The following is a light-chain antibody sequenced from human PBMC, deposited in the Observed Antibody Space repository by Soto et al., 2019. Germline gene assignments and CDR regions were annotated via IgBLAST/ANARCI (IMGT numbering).Light chain of an antibody. CDR1: SSDVGGYNF. J-gene: IGLJ2*01. CDR2: DVN. V-gene: IGLV2-11*01. Sequence: QSALTQPRSVSGSPGQSVTISCTGTSSDVGGYNFVSWYQHLPGKAPKLVIYDVNKRPSGVPERFAGSKSVNTASLTCSGLQAEDETDYDCCTYGGSTTLVFGGGTKLTVL. CDR3: CTYGGSTTLV.